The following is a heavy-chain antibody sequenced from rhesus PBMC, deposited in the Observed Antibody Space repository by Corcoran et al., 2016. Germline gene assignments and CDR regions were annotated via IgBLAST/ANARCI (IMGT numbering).Heavy chain of an antibody. V-gene: IGHV4-76*01. CDR1: GGSISGGYG. CDR3: ARESVPEYYFDY. D-gene: IGHD3-22*01. J-gene: IGHJ4*01. CDR2: IYGSSGRT. Sequence: QVQLQESGPGVVKPSETLSLTCAVSGGSISGGYGWSWIRQPPGKGLEWIGYIYGSSGRTHYNPSLKNRVTISKDASKNQFSLKLSSVTAADTAVYYCARESVPEYYFDYWGQGVLVTVSS.